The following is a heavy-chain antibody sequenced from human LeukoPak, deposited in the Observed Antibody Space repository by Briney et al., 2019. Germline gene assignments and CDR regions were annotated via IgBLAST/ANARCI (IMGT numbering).Heavy chain of an antibody. CDR1: GGSFSGYY. CDR3: ARGGRYGLGY. J-gene: IGHJ4*02. CDR2: INHSGSS. D-gene: IGHD5-18*01. V-gene: IGHV4-34*01. Sequence: PSETLSLTCAVCGGSFSGYYWSWIRQPPGKGLEWIGEINHSGSSNYNPSLKSRVTISVDTSKNQFSLKLSSVTAADTAVYYCARGGRYGLGYWGQGTLVTVSS.